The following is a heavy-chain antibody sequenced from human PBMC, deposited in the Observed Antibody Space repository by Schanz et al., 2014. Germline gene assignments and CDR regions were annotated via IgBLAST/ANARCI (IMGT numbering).Heavy chain of an antibody. J-gene: IGHJ4*02. CDR1: GFNVSKSY. D-gene: IGHD2-2*02. Sequence: DVQVVESGGGLVQPGGSLRLSCVASGFNVSKSYVSWVRQAPGKGLEWVSLIYKSGSAFYADSVKGRLTISRDNAKNSLFLQMNSLRAEDTAVYYCAGGEYQLLYGNWGQGTLVTVSS. CDR3: AGGEYQLLYGN. CDR2: IYKSGSA. V-gene: IGHV3-66*01.